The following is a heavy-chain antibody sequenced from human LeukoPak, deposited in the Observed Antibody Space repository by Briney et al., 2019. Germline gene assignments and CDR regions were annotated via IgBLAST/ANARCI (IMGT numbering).Heavy chain of an antibody. Sequence: GGSLRLSCAASEFTFSTYAMTWVRQAPGRGLEWVSIISGSGDTTIYSDFLEGRFTISRDNSKNAVLLQMTSLRAEDTALYYCVKDRCDRFTCPEVWGQGTLVTVSS. J-gene: IGHJ4*02. CDR3: VKDRCDRFTCPEV. V-gene: IGHV3-23*01. CDR1: EFTFSTYA. CDR2: ISGSGDTT. D-gene: IGHD3-16*02.